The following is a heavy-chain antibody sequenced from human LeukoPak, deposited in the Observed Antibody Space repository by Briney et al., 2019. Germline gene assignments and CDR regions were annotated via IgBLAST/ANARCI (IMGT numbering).Heavy chain of an antibody. V-gene: IGHV3-66*01. J-gene: IGHJ4*02. CDR1: GFTVSSNY. Sequence: GGSLRLSCAASGFTVSSNYMSWVRQAPRKGLEWVSVIYSGGSTYYADSVKGRFTISRYNSKNTLYLQMNSLRAEDTAVHYCARVGYWANTSGWSYYFDYWGQGTLVTVSS. CDR3: ARVGYWANTSGWSYYFDY. D-gene: IGHD6-19*01. CDR2: IYSGGST.